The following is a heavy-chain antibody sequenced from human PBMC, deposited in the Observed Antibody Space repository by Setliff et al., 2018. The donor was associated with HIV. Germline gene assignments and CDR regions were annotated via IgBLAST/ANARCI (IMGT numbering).Heavy chain of an antibody. Sequence: GGSLKISCAASGFTFGDYALSWVRQAPGKGLEWLGFIRTLPYGGTTEYAASVKGRFIISRDDSKSIAYLQLNSLKTEDTAVYFCTRDPMFYNSWSGFTNAFDIWGPGTLVTVSS. CDR1: GFTFGDYA. CDR2: IRTLPYGGTT. J-gene: IGHJ3*02. V-gene: IGHV3-49*04. CDR3: TRDPMFYNSWSGFTNAFDI. D-gene: IGHD3-3*01.